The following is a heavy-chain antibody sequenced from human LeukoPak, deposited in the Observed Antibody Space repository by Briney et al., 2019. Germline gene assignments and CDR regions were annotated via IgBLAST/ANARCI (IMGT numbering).Heavy chain of an antibody. D-gene: IGHD5-12*01. CDR3: AKDQGGYDLTDFDY. V-gene: IGHV3-23*01. J-gene: IGHJ4*02. Sequence: GGSLRLSCAASGFTFSSYAMSWVRQAPGKGPEWVSAISGSGGSTYCADSVKGRFTISRDNSKNTLYLQMNSLRAEDTAVYYCAKDQGGYDLTDFDYWGQGTLVTVSS. CDR1: GFTFSSYA. CDR2: ISGSGGST.